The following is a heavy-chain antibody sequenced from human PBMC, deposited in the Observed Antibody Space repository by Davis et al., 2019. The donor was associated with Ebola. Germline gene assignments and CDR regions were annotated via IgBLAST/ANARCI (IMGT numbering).Heavy chain of an antibody. CDR2: INPNSDAT. D-gene: IGHD1-26*01. CDR1: GYTFTDYF. CDR3: ARGGLSVLLVPRDYYYGMDV. Sequence: AASVKVSCKASGYTFTDYFIHWVRQAPGQGLEWMGRINPNSDATKYAQQFQGRLTMTRDTSISTVYMELSRLRSDDTAVYYCARGGLSVLLVPRDYYYGMDVWGQGTTVSVSS. J-gene: IGHJ6*02. V-gene: IGHV1-2*06.